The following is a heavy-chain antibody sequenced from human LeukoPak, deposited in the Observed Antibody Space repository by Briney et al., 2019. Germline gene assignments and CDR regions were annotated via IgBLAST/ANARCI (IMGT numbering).Heavy chain of an antibody. V-gene: IGHV4-59*08. J-gene: IGHJ4*02. CDR3: ARHAPGGRNFDY. CDR2: MFYSGST. Sequence: PSETLSLTCTVSGGSISSYYWSWIRQPPGKGLEWIGYMFYSGSTNYSPSLKSRVTISVDTSKNQFSLKLSSVTAADTAVYYCARHAPGGRNFDYWGQGTLVTVSS. D-gene: IGHD1-26*01. CDR1: GGSISSYY.